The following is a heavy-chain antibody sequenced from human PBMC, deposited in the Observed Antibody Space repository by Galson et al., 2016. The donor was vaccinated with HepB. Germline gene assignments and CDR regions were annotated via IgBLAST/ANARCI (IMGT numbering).Heavy chain of an antibody. V-gene: IGHV1-18*01. CDR2: ISVYNGNT. CDR3: AREGITALHGMDV. CDR1: GYTFTTFA. Sequence: SGYTFTTFAFSWVRQAPGQGLEWMGWISVYNGNTNYAQKLQGRVTMTTDTSTSTAYMELRSLRSDDTAVYYCAREGITALHGMDVWGQGTTVTVSS. D-gene: IGHD6-6*01. J-gene: IGHJ6*02.